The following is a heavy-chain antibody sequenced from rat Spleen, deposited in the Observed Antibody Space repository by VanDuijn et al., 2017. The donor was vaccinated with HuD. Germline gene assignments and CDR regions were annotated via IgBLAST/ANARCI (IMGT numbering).Heavy chain of an antibody. Sequence: QVQLKESGPDLVQPSQTLSLTCTVSGFSLTSYGVSWVRQPPGKGLEWIAAISSGGSTYYNSVLKSRLSISRDTSKSQVFLKMNSLQTEDTALYFCAISGGSPYWGQGVMVTVSS. J-gene: IGHJ2*01. CDR3: AISGGSPY. V-gene: IGHV2S8*01. CDR2: ISSGGST. CDR1: GFSLTSYG. D-gene: IGHD4-3*01.